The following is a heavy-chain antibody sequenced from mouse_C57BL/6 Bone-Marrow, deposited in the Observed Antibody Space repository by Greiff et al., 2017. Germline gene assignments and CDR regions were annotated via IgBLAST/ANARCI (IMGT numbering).Heavy chain of an antibody. Sequence: VKLMESGPELVKPGASVKISCKASGYAFSSSWMNWVKQRPGKGLEWIGRIYPGDGDTNYNGKFKGKATLTADKSSSTAYMQLSSLTSEDSAVYFCARAGYYGTMYYFDYWGQGTTLTVSS. CDR2: IYPGDGDT. CDR1: GYAFSSSW. J-gene: IGHJ2*01. CDR3: ARAGYYGTMYYFDY. V-gene: IGHV1-82*01. D-gene: IGHD1-1*01.